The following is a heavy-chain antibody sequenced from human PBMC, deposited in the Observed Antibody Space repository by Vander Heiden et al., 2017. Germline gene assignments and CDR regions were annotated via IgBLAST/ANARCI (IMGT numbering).Heavy chain of an antibody. CDR2: IYPGDSST. V-gene: IGHV5-51*01. CDR1: GYNFANYW. J-gene: IGHJ6*02. Sequence: QLAQSGAEVKKPGESLKISCKGSGYNFANYWIAWVRQMPGKGLEWMGIIYPGDSSTRYGPSFQGQVTMSAVKSINTAYLEWRGLKVSDTAVYYCARRGMDVWGQGTAVSVS. CDR3: ARRGMDV.